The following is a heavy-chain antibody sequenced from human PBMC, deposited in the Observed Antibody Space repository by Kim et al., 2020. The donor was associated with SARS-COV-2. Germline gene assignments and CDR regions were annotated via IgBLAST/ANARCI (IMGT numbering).Heavy chain of an antibody. Sequence: SETLSLTCTVSGGSISSGSYYWSWIRQPAGKGLEWIGRIYTSGSTNYNPSLKSRVTISVDTSKNQFSLKLSSVTAADTAVYYCATYRIGSLRYFDYWGQGTLVTVSS. D-gene: IGHD1-26*01. J-gene: IGHJ4*02. CDR2: IYTSGST. V-gene: IGHV4-61*02. CDR3: ATYRIGSLRYFDY. CDR1: GGSISSGSYY.